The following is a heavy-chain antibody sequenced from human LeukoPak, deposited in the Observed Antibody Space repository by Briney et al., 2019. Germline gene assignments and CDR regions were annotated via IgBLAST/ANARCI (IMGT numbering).Heavy chain of an antibody. D-gene: IGHD6-13*01. CDR2: IYYTGST. CDR1: GGSISSSSYY. V-gene: IGHV4-39*01. J-gene: IGHJ4*02. Sequence: SEALSLTCTVSGGSISSSSYYWGWIRQPPGKGLEWVGSIYYTGSTYYNPSLKSRVTISVDTSKNQFSLKLNSVTAADTAVYYCARNQIAASGTAHLDYWGQGTLVTVSS. CDR3: ARNQIAASGTAHLDY.